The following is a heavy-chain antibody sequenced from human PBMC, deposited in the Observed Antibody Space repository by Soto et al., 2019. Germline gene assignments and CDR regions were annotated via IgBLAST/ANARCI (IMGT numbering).Heavy chain of an antibody. CDR2: INHSGST. CDR1: GGSFSGYY. D-gene: IGHD1-7*01. V-gene: IGHV4-34*01. J-gene: IGHJ5*02. CDR3: ASRSKINWTYIGDWFDP. Sequence: QVQLQQWGAGLLKPSETLSLTCAVYGGSFSGYYWSWIRQPPGKGLEWIGEINHSGSTNYNPSLKSRVTISVDTSKNQFSLKLSSVTAADTAVYYCASRSKINWTYIGDWFDPWGQGTLVTVSS.